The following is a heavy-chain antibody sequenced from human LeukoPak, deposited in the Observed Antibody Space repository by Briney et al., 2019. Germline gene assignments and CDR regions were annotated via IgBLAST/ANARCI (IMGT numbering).Heavy chain of an antibody. D-gene: IGHD2-2*01. Sequence: ASVKVSCKASGYTFTGYYMHWVRQAPGQGLEWMGWINPNSGGTNYAQKFQGRVTMTRDTSMSTAYMELSRLRADDTAVYYCARYVYCSSTSCYVQYAFDIWGQGTMVTVSS. J-gene: IGHJ3*02. CDR2: INPNSGGT. CDR3: ARYVYCSSTSCYVQYAFDI. V-gene: IGHV1-2*02. CDR1: GYTFTGYY.